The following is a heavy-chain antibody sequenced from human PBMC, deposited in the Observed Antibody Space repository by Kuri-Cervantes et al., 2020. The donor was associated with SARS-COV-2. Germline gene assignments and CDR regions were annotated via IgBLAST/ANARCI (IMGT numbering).Heavy chain of an antibody. V-gene: IGHV3-53*01. CDR3: ARIYYGVVGP. J-gene: IGHJ5*02. CDR1: GFTVTTEY. CDR2: IYSGGSI. Sequence: GESLKISCAASGFTVTTEYMTWVRQAPGKGLEWVSIIYSGGSIYYADSEKGRFTISRDNSKNTLFLQMNSLRAGDTAVYFCARIYYGVVGPWGQGTLVTVSS. D-gene: IGHD3-22*01.